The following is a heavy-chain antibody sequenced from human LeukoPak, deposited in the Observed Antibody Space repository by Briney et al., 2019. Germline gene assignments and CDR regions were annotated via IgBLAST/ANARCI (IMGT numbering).Heavy chain of an antibody. D-gene: IGHD1-26*01. J-gene: IGHJ3*02. V-gene: IGHV1-18*01. CDR1: NYIFTNYG. CDR2: ISAYNGDT. CDR3: ARGGYSGSHVNAFDI. Sequence: ASVNVSCKASNYIFTNYGINWVRQAPGQGLEWMGWISAYNGDTNYAQKFQGRVTMTTDTSTSTTYMELRSLRSDDTAVYYCARGGYSGSHVNAFDIWGQGTMVTVSS.